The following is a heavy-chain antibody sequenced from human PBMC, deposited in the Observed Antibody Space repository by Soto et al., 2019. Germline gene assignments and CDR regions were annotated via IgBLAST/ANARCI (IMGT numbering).Heavy chain of an antibody. J-gene: IGHJ4*02. D-gene: IGHD6-6*01. CDR1: GGTISSYA. Sequence: SVKVSCKASGGTISSYAISWVRQAPGQGLEWMGGIIPIFGTANYAQKFQGRVTITADESTSTAYMELSSLRSEDTAVYYCARYSERRYSSSSGYFDYWGQGTLVTLSS. V-gene: IGHV1-69*13. CDR2: IIPIFGTA. CDR3: ARYSERRYSSSSGYFDY.